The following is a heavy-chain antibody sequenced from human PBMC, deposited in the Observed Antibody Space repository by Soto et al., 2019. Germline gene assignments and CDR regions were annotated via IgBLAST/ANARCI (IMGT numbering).Heavy chain of an antibody. J-gene: IGHJ4*02. CDR1: GGSITSYP. CDR3: ARAMQCGFTHYFDS. V-gene: IGHV4-59*01. Sequence: SETLSLTCIVSGGSITSYPWSWIRQFPGKGLEWIAYMSSTGSTNYNPSLQSRVAISMDTSKNQLSLKLPSMTAADAAVYYCARAMQCGFTHYFDSWGQGTLVTVSS. D-gene: IGHD5-12*01. CDR2: MSSTGST.